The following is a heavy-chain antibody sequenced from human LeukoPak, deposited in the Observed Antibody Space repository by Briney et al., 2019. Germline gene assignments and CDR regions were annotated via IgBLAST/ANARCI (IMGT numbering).Heavy chain of an antibody. J-gene: IGHJ3*02. D-gene: IGHD1-26*01. CDR2: STGTGYST. CDR1: GFILSNYA. CDR3: VKGVRMGVTSAFDI. V-gene: IGHV3-23*01. Sequence: GGPLRLSCAASGFILSNYAMRGVRDAPEKGGEGVSGSTGTGYSTYYADSVKGRFTISRDNSKNTLYLQINTLRAEDTAVYYCVKGVRMGVTSAFDIWGQGTMVTVSS.